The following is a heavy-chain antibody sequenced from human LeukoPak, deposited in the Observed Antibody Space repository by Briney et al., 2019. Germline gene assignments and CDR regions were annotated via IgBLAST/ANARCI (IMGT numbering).Heavy chain of an antibody. D-gene: IGHD2-2*02. J-gene: IGHJ4*02. CDR1: GGSISSSSYY. CDR3: ARSYRYCSSTSCYITFDY. CDR2: SYYCGST. Sequence: SEPLSLTCTVSGGSISSSSYYWGWIRQPPGKGLEWIVRSYYCGSTYYNPSLKSRVTISVDTSKNQFSLKLSSVTAADTAVYYCARSYRYCSSTSCYITFDYWGQGTLVTVTS. V-gene: IGHV4-39*01.